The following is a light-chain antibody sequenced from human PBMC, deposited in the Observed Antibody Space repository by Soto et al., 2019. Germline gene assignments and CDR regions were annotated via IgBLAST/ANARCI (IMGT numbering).Light chain of an antibody. CDR1: QSVSSY. CDR2: DAS. J-gene: IGKJ2*01. V-gene: IGKV3-11*01. CDR3: KKRSNWPLYP. Sequence: EIVLTQSPATLSLSPGERATLSCRASQSVSSYLAWYQQKPGQAPRLLIYDASNRATGIPARFSGSGSGTDFTLTLSRLEPEDFAVYYCKKRSNWPLYPFGQGTKLEIK.